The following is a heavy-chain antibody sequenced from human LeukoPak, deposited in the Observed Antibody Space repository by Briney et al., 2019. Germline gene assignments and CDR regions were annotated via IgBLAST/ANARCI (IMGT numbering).Heavy chain of an antibody. D-gene: IGHD1-26*01. Sequence: SETLSLTCTVSGGSIYGYYCNWIRQPAGKGLEWIGHIYTSGSTNYNPSLKSRVTMSVDTSKNQFSLKLRSLTAADTAVYYCATVTGNYYGPFDYWGQGTLATVSS. V-gene: IGHV4-4*07. J-gene: IGHJ4*02. CDR2: IYTSGST. CDR1: GGSIYGYY. CDR3: ATVTGNYYGPFDY.